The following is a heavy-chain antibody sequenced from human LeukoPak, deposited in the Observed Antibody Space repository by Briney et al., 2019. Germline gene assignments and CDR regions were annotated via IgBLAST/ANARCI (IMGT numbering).Heavy chain of an antibody. CDR3: ARRPIGYYYYYMDV. D-gene: IGHD3-16*02. V-gene: IGHV1-18*01. Sequence: ASVKVSCKTSGYTFTSYGISWMRQAPGQGLEWMGWISAYNGDTNFARKFQGRVTMTTDGSTSTAYMELSSLRSDDTAVYYCARRPIGYYYYYMDVWGKGTTVTVSS. J-gene: IGHJ6*03. CDR2: ISAYNGDT. CDR1: GYTFTSYG.